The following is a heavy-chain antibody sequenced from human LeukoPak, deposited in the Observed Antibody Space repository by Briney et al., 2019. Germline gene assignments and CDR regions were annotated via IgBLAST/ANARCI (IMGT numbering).Heavy chain of an antibody. CDR2: ISSSGTTK. V-gene: IGHV3-48*03. J-gene: IGHJ4*02. CDR3: ARDGGRAVAAALDY. Sequence: PGGSLRLACAAYGFTFSNYEMDWVRQAPGKGLEWVSYISSSGTTKYYADSVKGRFTISRDNAKNSLYLQMNSLRAEDTAVYYCARDGGRAVAAALDYRDQGTLVTVSS. D-gene: IGHD6-13*01. CDR1: GFTFSNYE.